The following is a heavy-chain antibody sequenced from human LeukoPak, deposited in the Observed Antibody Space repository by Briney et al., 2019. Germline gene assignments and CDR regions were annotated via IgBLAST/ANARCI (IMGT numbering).Heavy chain of an antibody. V-gene: IGHV3-33*08. D-gene: IGHD3-10*01. CDR1: GFTVSSNY. CDR3: ARDRYYGSENYYYYYYMDV. CDR2: IWYDGSKT. J-gene: IGHJ6*03. Sequence: GGSLRLPCAASGFTVSSNYMSWVRRAPGKGLEWVAVIWYDGSKTYYADSVKGRFTISRDNSKNTLYLQMSSLRAEDTAVYYCARDRYYGSENYYYYYYMDVWGKGTTVTVSS.